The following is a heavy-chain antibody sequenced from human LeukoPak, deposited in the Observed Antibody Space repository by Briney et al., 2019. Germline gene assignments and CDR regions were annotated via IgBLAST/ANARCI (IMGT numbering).Heavy chain of an antibody. Sequence: ASVKVSCKVSGYRFTELTRHWVRQAPGKGLEWLGGFDLVHGDTIYAQKFQGRVTMTEDTSTDTSYMELSSLGSEDTAVYFCTAGRAYSLLDFWGQGTLVIVSS. CDR3: TAGRAYSLLDF. J-gene: IGHJ4*02. CDR2: FDLVHGDT. D-gene: IGHD5-18*01. V-gene: IGHV1-24*01. CDR1: GYRFTELT.